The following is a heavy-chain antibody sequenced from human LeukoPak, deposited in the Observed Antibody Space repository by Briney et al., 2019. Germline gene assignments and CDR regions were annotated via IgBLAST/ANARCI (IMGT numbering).Heavy chain of an antibody. J-gene: IGHJ4*02. D-gene: IGHD3-10*01. V-gene: IGHV4-59*01. Sequence: SETPSLTCTVSGGSISSCYWSWIRQPPGKGLEWVGYIYYSGSTNYNPSLKSRVTISVDTSKNQFSLKLTSVTAADTAVYYCASLYYGSGSFDYWGQGTLVTVSS. CDR2: IYYSGST. CDR3: ASLYYGSGSFDY. CDR1: GGSISSCY.